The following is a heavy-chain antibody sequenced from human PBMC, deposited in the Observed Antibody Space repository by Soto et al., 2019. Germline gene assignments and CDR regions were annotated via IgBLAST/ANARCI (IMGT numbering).Heavy chain of an antibody. Sequence: GGSLILSCAASGFTFSDYYMSWIRQAPGKGLEWVSYISSSGSIIYYADSVKGRFTISRDNAKNSLYLQMNSLRAEDTAVYYCARDQGYYESSGYFDYWGQGTLVTVSS. CDR3: ARDQGYYESSGYFDY. J-gene: IGHJ4*02. CDR2: ISSSGSII. CDR1: GFTFSDYY. V-gene: IGHV3-11*01. D-gene: IGHD3-22*01.